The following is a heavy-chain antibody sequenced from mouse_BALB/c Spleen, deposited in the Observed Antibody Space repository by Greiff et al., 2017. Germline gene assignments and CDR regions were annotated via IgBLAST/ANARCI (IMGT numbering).Heavy chain of an antibody. V-gene: IGHV1S126*01. CDR3: ARGDRYDEYYYAMDY. CDR1: GYSFTSYW. Sequence: QVQLKQSGPQLVRPGASVKISCKASGYSFTSYWMHWVKQRPGQGLEWIGMIDPSDSETRLNQKFKDKATLTVDKSSSTAYMQLSSPTSEDSAVYYCARGDRYDEYYYAMDYWGQGTSVTVSS. J-gene: IGHJ4*01. D-gene: IGHD2-14*01. CDR2: IDPSDSET.